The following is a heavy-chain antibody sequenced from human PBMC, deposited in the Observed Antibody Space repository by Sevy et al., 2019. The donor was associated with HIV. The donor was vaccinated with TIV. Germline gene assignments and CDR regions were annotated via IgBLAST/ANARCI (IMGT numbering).Heavy chain of an antibody. CDR3: ASGYYYDSRGSYTYAYDI. D-gene: IGHD3-22*01. CDR2: IKEDGREK. Sequence: GGSLRLSCAASGFTFSSYWMSWVRQAPGKGLEWVGNIKEDGREKYYADSVKGRFTISRDNAKNSVYLQMNSLRAEYTATYYCASGYYYDSRGSYTYAYDIWGQGTMVTVSS. CDR1: GFTFSSYW. J-gene: IGHJ3*02. V-gene: IGHV3-7*01.